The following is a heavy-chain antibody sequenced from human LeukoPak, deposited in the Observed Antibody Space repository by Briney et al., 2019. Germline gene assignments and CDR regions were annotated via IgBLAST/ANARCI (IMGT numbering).Heavy chain of an antibody. D-gene: IGHD2-15*01. CDR2: IIPILGIA. CDR1: GGTFSSYA. CDR3: ARVPRSSREYCSGGSCYSAYFDY. J-gene: IGHJ4*02. Sequence: ASVKLSCKASGGTFSSYAISWVRQAPGQGLEWVGRIIPILGIANYAQKFQGRVTVTADKSTSTAYMELSSLRSEDTAVYYGARVPRSSREYCSGGSCYSAYFDYWGQGTLVTVSS. V-gene: IGHV1-69*04.